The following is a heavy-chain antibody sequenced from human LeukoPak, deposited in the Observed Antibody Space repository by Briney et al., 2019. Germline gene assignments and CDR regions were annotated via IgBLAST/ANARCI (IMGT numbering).Heavy chain of an antibody. J-gene: IGHJ4*02. Sequence: GGSLRLSCAASGFTFSSYSMSWVRQAPGKGLEWVSYISSSSSTIYYADSVKGRFTISRDNAKNSLYLQMNSLRAEDTAVYYCASAPAVRVLYWGQGTLVTVSS. D-gene: IGHD3-10*01. CDR3: ASAPAVRVLY. V-gene: IGHV3-48*01. CDR2: ISSSSSTI. CDR1: GFTFSSYS.